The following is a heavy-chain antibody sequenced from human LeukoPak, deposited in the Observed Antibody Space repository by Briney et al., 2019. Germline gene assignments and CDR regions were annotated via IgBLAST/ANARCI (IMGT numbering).Heavy chain of an antibody. J-gene: IGHJ3*02. V-gene: IGHV4-59*01. CDR3: ARVWSGGDDIDAFDI. Sequence: ASETLSLTCTGSGGSISSYDWSWIRQPPGKGLGLSGYIYYSGSTNYNPSLKSRVTISVDTSKNQFSLKLSSVTAADTAVYYCARVWSGGDDIDAFDIRGQGTMVTVSS. CDR2: IYYSGST. CDR1: GGSISSYD. D-gene: IGHD2-21*02.